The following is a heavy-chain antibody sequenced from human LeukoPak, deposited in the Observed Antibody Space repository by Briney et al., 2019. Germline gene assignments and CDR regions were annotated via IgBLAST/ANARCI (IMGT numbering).Heavy chain of an antibody. CDR1: GFIFSSYG. V-gene: IGHV3-30*02. Sequence: GGSLRLSCAASGFIFSSYGMHWVRQAPGKGLEWVAFIRYDGSNKYYADSVKGRFTISRDNSKNTLYLQMNSLRAEDTAVYYCAKDHPTTELTGEVDRYYYGMDVWGQGTTVTVSS. CDR3: AKDHPTTELTGEVDRYYYGMDV. D-gene: IGHD7-27*01. CDR2: IRYDGSNK. J-gene: IGHJ6*02.